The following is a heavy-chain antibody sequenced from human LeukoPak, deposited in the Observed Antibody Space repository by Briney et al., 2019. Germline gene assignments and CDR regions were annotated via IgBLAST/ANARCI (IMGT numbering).Heavy chain of an antibody. CDR3: ARAKGYSSGWDV. CDR2: INTGNGNT. V-gene: IGHV1-3*04. J-gene: IGHJ6*01. Sequence: ASVKLSCKAARYTFTSYAMHSGRQAPRQRLEWRRWINTGNGNTKYTQKFQGRVTITRATSASTAYMELSSLRSEDTAVYYCARAKGYSSGWDVWGNGNTVTVSS. CDR1: RYTFTSYA. D-gene: IGHD6-19*01.